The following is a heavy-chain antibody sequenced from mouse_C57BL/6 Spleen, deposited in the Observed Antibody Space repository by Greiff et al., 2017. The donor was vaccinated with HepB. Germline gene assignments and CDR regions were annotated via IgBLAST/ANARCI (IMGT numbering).Heavy chain of an antibody. V-gene: IGHV5-4*03. CDR1: GFTFSSYA. Sequence: EVNVVESGGGLVKPGGSLKLSCAASGFTFSSYAMSWVRQTPEKRLEWVATISDGGSYTYYPDNVKGRFTISRDNAKNNLYLQMSHLKSEDTAMYYCARPYGNFGYFDVWGTGTTVTVSS. CDR3: ARPYGNFGYFDV. D-gene: IGHD2-1*01. J-gene: IGHJ1*03. CDR2: ISDGGSYT.